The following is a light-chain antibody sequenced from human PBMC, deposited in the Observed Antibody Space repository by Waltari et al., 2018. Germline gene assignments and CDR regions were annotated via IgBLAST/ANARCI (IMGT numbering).Light chain of an antibody. CDR2: FAS. V-gene: IGKV1-17*01. J-gene: IGKJ2*01. CDR1: QDIRNY. Sequence: DIQMTQSPSSLSASAGDTVTITCRASQDIRNYVAWYQQKPGKAPKPLIYFASNLETGVPSRFSGSGSGTRFTLTISSLQPEDFATYYRQQHTTYPVTFGQGTTLEIK. CDR3: QQHTTYPVT.